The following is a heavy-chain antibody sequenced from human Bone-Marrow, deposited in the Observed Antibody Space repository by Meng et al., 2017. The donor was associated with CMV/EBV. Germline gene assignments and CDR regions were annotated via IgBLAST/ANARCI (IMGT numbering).Heavy chain of an antibody. CDR1: GFTFSSYA. J-gene: IGHJ6*02. V-gene: IGHV3-30*04. CDR2: ISYDGRNK. Sequence: GESLKISCAASGFTFSSYAMHWVRQAPGKGLEWVAVISYDGRNKYYADSVKGRFTISRDNSKNTLYLQMNSLRAEDTAVYYCARGTGVAPVDGMDVWGQGTTVTVSS. CDR3: ARGTGVAPVDGMDV. D-gene: IGHD1-14*01.